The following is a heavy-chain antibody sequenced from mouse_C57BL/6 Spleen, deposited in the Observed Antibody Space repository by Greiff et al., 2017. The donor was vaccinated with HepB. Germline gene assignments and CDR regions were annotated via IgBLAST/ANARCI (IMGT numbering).Heavy chain of an antibody. CDR1: GYAFSSSW. V-gene: IGHV1-82*01. CDR2: IYPGDGDT. D-gene: IGHD1-1*01. CDR3: AREAITPGFAY. Sequence: VHLVESGPELVKPGASVKISCKASGYAFSSSWMNWVKQRPGKGLEWIGRIYPGDGDTNYNGKFKGKATLTADKSSSTAYMQLSSLTSEDSAVYFCAREAITPGFAYWGQGTLVTVSA. J-gene: IGHJ3*01.